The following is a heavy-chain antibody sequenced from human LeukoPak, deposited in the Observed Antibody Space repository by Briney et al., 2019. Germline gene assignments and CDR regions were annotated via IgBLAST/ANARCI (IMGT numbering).Heavy chain of an antibody. V-gene: IGHV3-7*01. D-gene: IGHD3-22*01. CDR1: GFTFSSYW. CDR3: AREDYYDSSGYPDY. Sequence: GGSLRLSCAASGFTFSSYWMSWVRQAPGKGLEWVANIKQDGSEKYYVDSVKSRFTISRDNAKNSLYLQMNSLRAEDTAVYYCAREDYYDSSGYPDYWGQGTLVTVSS. J-gene: IGHJ4*02. CDR2: IKQDGSEK.